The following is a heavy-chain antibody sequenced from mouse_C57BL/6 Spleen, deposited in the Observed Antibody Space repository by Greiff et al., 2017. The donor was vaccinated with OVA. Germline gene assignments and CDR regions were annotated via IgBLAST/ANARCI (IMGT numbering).Heavy chain of an antibody. CDR1: GYTFTSYW. CDR3: ARERDGYAMDY. CDR2: IHPNSGST. D-gene: IGHD3-3*01. V-gene: IGHV1-64*01. Sequence: VQLQQPGAELVKPGASVKLSCKASGYTFTSYWMHWVKQRPGQGLEWIGMIHPNSGSTNYNEKFKSKATLTVDKSSSTAYMQLSSLTSEDSAVYYCARERDGYAMDYWGQGTSVTVSS. J-gene: IGHJ4*01.